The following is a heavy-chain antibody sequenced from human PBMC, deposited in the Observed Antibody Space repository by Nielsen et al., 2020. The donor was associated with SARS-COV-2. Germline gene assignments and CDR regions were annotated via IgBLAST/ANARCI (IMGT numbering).Heavy chain of an antibody. Sequence: SETLSLTCTVSGGSISSYYWSWIRQPPGKGLEWIGYIYYSGSTNYNPSLKSRVTISVDTSKNQFSLKLSSVTAADTAVYYCATPVLNCSGGSCYSYDYWGQGTLVTVSS. CDR1: GGSISSYY. CDR3: ATPVLNCSGGSCYSYDY. V-gene: IGHV4-59*08. J-gene: IGHJ4*02. CDR2: IYYSGST. D-gene: IGHD2-15*01.